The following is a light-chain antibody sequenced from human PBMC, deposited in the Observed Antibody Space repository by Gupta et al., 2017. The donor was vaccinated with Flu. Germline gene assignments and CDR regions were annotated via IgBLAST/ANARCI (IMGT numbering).Light chain of an antibody. CDR2: GAS. CDR1: QGVSNY. CDR3: QKYDSVPLT. V-gene: IGKV1-27*01. J-gene: IGKJ4*01. Sequence: DIQMTPSPSSLSASVGDRVTITCRASQGVSNYLAWYQQRPGKVPKLLIYGASTLQSGVPSRFSGSGSGTEFTLTITSLQPEDVATYYCQKYDSVPLTFGGGTRVEI.